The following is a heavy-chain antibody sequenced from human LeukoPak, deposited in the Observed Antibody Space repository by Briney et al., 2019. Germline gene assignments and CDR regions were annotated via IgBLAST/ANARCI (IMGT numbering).Heavy chain of an antibody. D-gene: IGHD3-3*01. CDR1: GFTFSSYA. CDR3: AKESNDFWSGRPEYSQH. J-gene: IGHJ1*01. Sequence: PGGSLRLSCAASGFTFSSYAMSWVRQAPGKGLEWVSAISGSGGSTYYADSVKGRFTISRDNSKNTLYLQMNSLRAEDTAVYYCAKESNDFWSGRPEYSQHWGQGTLVTVSS. V-gene: IGHV3-23*01. CDR2: ISGSGGST.